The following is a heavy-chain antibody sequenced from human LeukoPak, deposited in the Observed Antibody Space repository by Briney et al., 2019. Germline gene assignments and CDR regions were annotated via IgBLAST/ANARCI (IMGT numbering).Heavy chain of an antibody. J-gene: IGHJ4*02. CDR1: GGSISSSSYS. Sequence: SETLSLTCTASGGSISSSSYSWGSIRPPPGKGLEWIGSIYYSGSTYYNPSLKSRVTISVDTSKNQFSLRLSSVTAADTAVYYCASTVGTAMVNYWGQGTLVTVSS. CDR2: IYYSGST. D-gene: IGHD5-18*01. CDR3: ASTVGTAMVNY. V-gene: IGHV4-39*01.